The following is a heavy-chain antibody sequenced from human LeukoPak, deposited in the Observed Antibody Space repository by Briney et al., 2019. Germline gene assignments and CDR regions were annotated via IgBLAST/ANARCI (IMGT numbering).Heavy chain of an antibody. V-gene: IGHV4-59*01. D-gene: IGHD1-26*01. Sequence: SETLSLTCTVSGGSISSYYWSWIRQPPGKGLEWIGYIYYSGSTNYNPFLKSRVTISVDTSKNQFSLKLSSVTAADTAVYYCARDYGGSYGVVFDIWGQGTMVTVSS. CDR1: GGSISSYY. J-gene: IGHJ3*02. CDR2: IYYSGST. CDR3: ARDYGGSYGVVFDI.